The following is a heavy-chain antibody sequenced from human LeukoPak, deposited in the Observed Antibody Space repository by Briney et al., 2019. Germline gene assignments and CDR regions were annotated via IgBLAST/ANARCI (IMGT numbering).Heavy chain of an antibody. J-gene: IGHJ4*02. CDR2: ISFSSTHI. CDR3: AKSDCGSDGCKLLNY. CDR1: GFIFSNYG. V-gene: IGHV3-21*06. Sequence: PGGSLRLSCAASGFIFSNYGMSWVRQAPGKGLEWVSSISFSSTHIYYADSIQGRFTISRDNAENSLYLQMNSLRAEDTAVYYCAKSDCGSDGCKLLNYWGQGTLVIASS. D-gene: IGHD3-10*01.